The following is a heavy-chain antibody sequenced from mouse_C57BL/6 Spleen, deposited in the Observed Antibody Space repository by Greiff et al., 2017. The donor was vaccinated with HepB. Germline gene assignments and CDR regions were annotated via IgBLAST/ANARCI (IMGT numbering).Heavy chain of an antibody. D-gene: IGHD2-5*01. J-gene: IGHJ4*01. Sequence: EVQLVESGGDLVKPGGSLKLSCAASGFTFSSYGMSWVRQTPDKRLEWVATISSGGSYTYYPDSVKGRFTISRDNAKNTLYLQMSSLKSEDTAMYYCARQNSNYDAMDYWGQGTSVTVSS. CDR1: GFTFSSYG. V-gene: IGHV5-6*01. CDR3: ARQNSNYDAMDY. CDR2: ISSGGSYT.